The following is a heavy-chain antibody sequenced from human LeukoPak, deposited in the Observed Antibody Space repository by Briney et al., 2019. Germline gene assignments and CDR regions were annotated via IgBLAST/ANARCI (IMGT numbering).Heavy chain of an antibody. CDR2: IYSGGGT. D-gene: IGHD1-14*01. V-gene: IGHV3-66*01. Sequence: GGSLRLSCAASGFTVSSSYMNWVRQAPGKGLEWVSLIYSGGGTYYADSVKGRFTISRDNSKNTLYLQLNSLRAEDTAVYYCARDDGTTGFDYWGQGTLVTVSS. J-gene: IGHJ4*02. CDR3: ARDDGTTGFDY. CDR1: GFTVSSSY.